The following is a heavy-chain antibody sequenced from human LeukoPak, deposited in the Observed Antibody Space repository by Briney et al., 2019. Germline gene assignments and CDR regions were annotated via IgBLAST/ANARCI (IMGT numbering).Heavy chain of an antibody. J-gene: IGHJ4*02. CDR3: ARNPRTTHFDY. Sequence: SETLSLTCTVSGGSISTNHYYWGWIRQPPGKGLEWIGSIYYSGSTYYNPSLKSRVTISVDTSKNQFSLKLSSVTAADTAVYYCARNPRTTHFDYWGQGTLVTVSS. D-gene: IGHD4-11*01. V-gene: IGHV4-39*07. CDR1: GGSISTNHYY. CDR2: IYYSGST.